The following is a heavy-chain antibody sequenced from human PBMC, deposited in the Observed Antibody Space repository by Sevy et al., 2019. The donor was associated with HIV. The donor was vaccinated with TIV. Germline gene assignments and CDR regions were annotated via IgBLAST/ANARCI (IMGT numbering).Heavy chain of an antibody. J-gene: IGHJ3*01. CDR2: IYPYDSDT. CDR1: GYNFTSQW. CDR3: ARLYMSSIRLEIAGFDF. V-gene: IGHV5-51*01. Sequence: GESLKISCKVSGYNFTSQWIAWVRQMPGKGLEAMGIIYPYDSDTRYSPSFQGQVTISADKSIDTAYLEWGGLKASDAATYYGARLYMSSIRLEIAGFDFWGQGTTVTVSS. D-gene: IGHD2-21*01.